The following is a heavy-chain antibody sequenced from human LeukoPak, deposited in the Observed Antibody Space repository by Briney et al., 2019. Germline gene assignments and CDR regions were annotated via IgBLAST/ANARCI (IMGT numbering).Heavy chain of an antibody. J-gene: IGHJ5*02. CDR3: ARDNSVNSKAWWFDP. V-gene: IGHV1-46*01. CDR1: GYTFTNYY. CDR2: INPSGRST. D-gene: IGHD2/OR15-2a*01. Sequence: GASVKVSCKASGYTFTNYYMHWVRQAPGQGLEWMGIINPSGRSTSYAQKFQGRVTMTRDTSTSTDYIELSSLRSEDTATYYCARDNSVNSKAWWFDPWGQGTLVIVPS.